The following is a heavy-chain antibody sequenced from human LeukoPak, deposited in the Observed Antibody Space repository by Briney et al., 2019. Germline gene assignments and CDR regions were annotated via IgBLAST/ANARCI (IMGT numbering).Heavy chain of an antibody. D-gene: IGHD3-10*01. CDR1: GYTFTSYY. V-gene: IGHV1-46*01. CDR3: ARAGYGSGSYRWFDP. Sequence: ASVKVSCKASGYTFTSYYMHWVRQAPGQGLEWMGIINPSGGSTSYAQKFQGRVTMTRDMSTSTVYMELSSLRSEDTAVYYCARAGYGSGSYRWFDPWGQGTLVTVSS. J-gene: IGHJ5*02. CDR2: INPSGGST.